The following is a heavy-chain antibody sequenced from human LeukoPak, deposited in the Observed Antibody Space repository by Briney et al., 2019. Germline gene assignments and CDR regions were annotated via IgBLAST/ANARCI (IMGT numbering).Heavy chain of an antibody. D-gene: IGHD6-19*01. Sequence: PGGSLRLSCAASGFTFDDYAMHWVRKATGKGLEWVSVISWNSGSIGYADSVKGRFTISRDNAKNSLYLQMNSLRAEDMALYYCAKDSSGWLPYFDYWGQGTRVTVSS. CDR1: GFTFDDYA. J-gene: IGHJ4*02. CDR3: AKDSSGWLPYFDY. CDR2: ISWNSGSI. V-gene: IGHV3-9*03.